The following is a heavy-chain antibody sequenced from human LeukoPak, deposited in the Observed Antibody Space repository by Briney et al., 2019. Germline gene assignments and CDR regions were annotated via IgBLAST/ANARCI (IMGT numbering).Heavy chain of an antibody. CDR2: MNPNSGNT. CDR3: ARYSSGSFDFDY. CDR1: GYTFTSYD. D-gene: IGHD6-19*01. J-gene: IGHJ4*02. Sequence: ASVKVSCKASGYTFTSYDINWVRQATGQGLEWMGWMNPNSGNTGYVQKFQGRVTMTRNTSISTAYMELSSLRSEDTAVYYCARYSSGSFDFDYWGQGTLVTVSS. V-gene: IGHV1-8*01.